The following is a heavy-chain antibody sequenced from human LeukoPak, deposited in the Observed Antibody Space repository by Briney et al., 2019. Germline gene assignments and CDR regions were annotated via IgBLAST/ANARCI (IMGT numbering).Heavy chain of an antibody. D-gene: IGHD2-2*01. CDR3: ARTAMVPAAMHAWCFDL. J-gene: IGHJ2*01. V-gene: IGHV4-59*01. CDR1: GGSISTNY. CDR2: IYYSGRA. Sequence: PSETLPLTFTVSGGSISTNYWSWIRKPPGKALEFTGYIYYSGRANYNPSIKSRITISVDTSKNQFSLKLSSVTAADTAMYYCARTAMVPAAMHAWCFDLWGRGTLVTVSS.